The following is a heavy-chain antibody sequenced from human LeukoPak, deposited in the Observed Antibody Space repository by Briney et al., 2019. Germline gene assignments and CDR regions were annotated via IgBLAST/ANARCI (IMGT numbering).Heavy chain of an antibody. CDR3: ARVYESSGYSLLDY. CDR1: GYTFTGSY. Sequence: ASVRVSCKASGYTFTGSYMHWVRQAPGQGLEWMGWINPNSGGTNYAQKFQGRVTMTRDTSISTAYMELSRLRSDDTAVYYCARVYESSGYSLLDYWGQGALVTVSS. V-gene: IGHV1-2*02. J-gene: IGHJ4*02. D-gene: IGHD3-22*01. CDR2: INPNSGGT.